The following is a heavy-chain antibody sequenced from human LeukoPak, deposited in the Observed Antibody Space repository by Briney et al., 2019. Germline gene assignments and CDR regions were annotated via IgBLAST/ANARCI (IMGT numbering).Heavy chain of an antibody. Sequence: GGSLRLSCAASGFTVSGNYMSWVRQAPGKGLEWVSVIYSGSGTYYADSVKGRFTISRDDSKNTLYLQMSSLRAEDTAVYYCARLQYSGSWFPVPNFDCWGQGTLVTVSS. CDR1: GFTVSGNY. J-gene: IGHJ4*02. V-gene: IGHV3-66*02. D-gene: IGHD6-13*01. CDR3: ARLQYSGSWFPVPNFDC. CDR2: IYSGSGT.